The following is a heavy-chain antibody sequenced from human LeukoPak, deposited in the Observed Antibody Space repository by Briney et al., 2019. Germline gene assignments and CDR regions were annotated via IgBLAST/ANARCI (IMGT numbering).Heavy chain of an antibody. J-gene: IGHJ4*02. Sequence: PSETLFLTCTVSGGSISSNTYYWGWIRQPPGKGLEWIGSIYYGGSTYYNPSLKSRVTISVDTSKNQFSLKLSSVTAADTAVYYCARRGNTGRSFDYWGQGTLVTVSS. CDR3: ARRGNTGRSFDY. CDR1: GGSISSNTYY. CDR2: IYYGGST. V-gene: IGHV4-39*01. D-gene: IGHD4-23*01.